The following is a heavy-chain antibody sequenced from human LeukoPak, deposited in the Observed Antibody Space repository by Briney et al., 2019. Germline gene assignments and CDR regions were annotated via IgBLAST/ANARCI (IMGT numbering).Heavy chain of an antibody. J-gene: IGHJ2*01. CDR3: ARDSSGNHWYFDL. Sequence: ASVKVSCKAPGYTFTSYYMHWVRQAPGQGLEWMGIINPSGGSTSYAQKFQGRVTMTRDTSTSTVYMELSSLRSEDTAVYYCARDSSGNHWYFDLWGRGTLVTVSS. D-gene: IGHD3-22*01. CDR1: GYTFTSYY. V-gene: IGHV1-46*01. CDR2: INPSGGST.